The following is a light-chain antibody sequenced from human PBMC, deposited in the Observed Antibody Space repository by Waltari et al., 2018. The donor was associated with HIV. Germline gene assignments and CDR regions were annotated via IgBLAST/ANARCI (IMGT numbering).Light chain of an antibody. V-gene: IGLV1-36*01. CDR2: HDD. Sequence: QSVLTQPPSLSESPRPRVTIPCSCSSSYIGSNPVNWYQQPPGKAPKLLIYHDDMRPSGVSDRFAGSKSGSSASLAISGLQSEDEADYYCAAWDDILNAYVFGSGTKVTVL. CDR1: SSYIGSNP. J-gene: IGLJ1*01. CDR3: AAWDDILNAYV.